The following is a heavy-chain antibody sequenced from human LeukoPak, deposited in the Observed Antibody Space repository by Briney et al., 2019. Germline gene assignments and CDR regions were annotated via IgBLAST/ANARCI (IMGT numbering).Heavy chain of an antibody. CDR3: ARKSYDSSALNAFDI. CDR1: GGTFSSYA. V-gene: IGHV1-69*06. J-gene: IGHJ3*02. CDR2: IIPIFGTA. Sequence: ASVKVSCKASGGTFSSYAISWVRQAPGQGLEWMGGIIPIFGTANYAQKFQGRVTITADKSTSTAYMELSSLRSEDTAVYYCARKSYDSSALNAFDIWGQGTMITVSS. D-gene: IGHD3-22*01.